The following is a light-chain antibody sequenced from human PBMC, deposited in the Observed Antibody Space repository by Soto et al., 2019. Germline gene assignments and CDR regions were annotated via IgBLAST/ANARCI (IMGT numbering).Light chain of an antibody. V-gene: IGLV2-14*01. Sequence: QSVLTQPASVSGSPGQSIAISCTATSSDVGSFNYVSWYQHHPGKAPKLMIYEVTSRPSGVSNRFSGSKSGNTASLTISGLQAEDEADYYCFSYTSSGTYVFGTGTKVTVL. CDR3: FSYTSSGTYV. J-gene: IGLJ1*01. CDR1: SSDVGSFNY. CDR2: EVT.